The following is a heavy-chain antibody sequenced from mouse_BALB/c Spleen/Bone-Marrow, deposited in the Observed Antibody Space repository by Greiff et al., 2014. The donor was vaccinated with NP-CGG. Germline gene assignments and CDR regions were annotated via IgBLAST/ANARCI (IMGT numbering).Heavy chain of an antibody. CDR1: GYTFTSYI. D-gene: IGHD2-10*01. V-gene: IGHV1-14*01. J-gene: IGHJ1*01. CDR2: INPYNDGT. CDR3: ARPATYYGNFYWYSDV. Sequence: VQLQQSGPELVKPGASVKMSCKASGYTFTSYIMHWVKQKPGQGLEWIGYINPYNDGTKYNEKFKGKATLTSDKSSSTAYMELSSLTSEDSAVYYCARPATYYGNFYWYSDVWGAGTTVTVSS.